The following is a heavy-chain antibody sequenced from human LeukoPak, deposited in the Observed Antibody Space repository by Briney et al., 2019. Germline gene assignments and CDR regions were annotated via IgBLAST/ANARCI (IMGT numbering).Heavy chain of an antibody. J-gene: IGHJ4*02. V-gene: IGHV4-59*01. CDR3: ARYYYDTCGYYGGFDY. Sequence: SETLSLTCTVSGGSISSYYWSWIRQPPGKGLEWIGYIYYSGSTNYNPSLKSRVTISVDTSKNQFSLKLSSVTAADTAVYYCARYYYDTCGYYGGFDYWGQGTLVTVSS. CDR1: GGSISSYY. D-gene: IGHD3-22*01. CDR2: IYYSGST.